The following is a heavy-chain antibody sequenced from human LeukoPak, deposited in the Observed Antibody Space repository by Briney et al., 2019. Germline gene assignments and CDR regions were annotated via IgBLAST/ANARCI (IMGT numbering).Heavy chain of an antibody. Sequence: SETLSLTCTVSVGSLSIYYWSCVRHPPGEGLEWIGRIYTRGSSNYNPSLKSRVTMPVDTSKNQFYLQPNSVTAADAAVYYCARDSSRTFGYWGQGTLVTVSS. J-gene: IGHJ4*01. V-gene: IGHV4-4*07. CDR3: ARDSSRTFGY. CDR1: VGSLSIYY. CDR2: IYTRGSS. D-gene: IGHD6-13*01.